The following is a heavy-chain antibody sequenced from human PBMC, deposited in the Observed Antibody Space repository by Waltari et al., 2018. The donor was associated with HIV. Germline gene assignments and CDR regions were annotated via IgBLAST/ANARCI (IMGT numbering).Heavy chain of an antibody. J-gene: IGHJ4*02. CDR3: ARQGGYDILTGYYTYFDY. V-gene: IGHV4-39*01. D-gene: IGHD3-9*01. CDR1: GGSISSSSYY. CDR2: IYYSGRT. Sequence: QLQLQESGPGLVKPSETLSLTCTVSGGSISSSSYYWGWIRQPPGKGLGWIGSIYYSGRTYYNPSLKSRVTISVDTSKNQFSLKLSSVTAADTAVYYCARQGGYDILTGYYTYFDYWGQGTLVTVSS.